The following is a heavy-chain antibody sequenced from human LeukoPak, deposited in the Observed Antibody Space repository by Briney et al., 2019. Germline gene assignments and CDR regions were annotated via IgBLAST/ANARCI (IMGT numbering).Heavy chain of an antibody. Sequence: ASVKVSCKASGYTFTGYYMHWVRQTPGQGLEWMGWINPNSGGTNYAQKFQGRVTMTRDTSISTAYMELSRLRSDDTAVYYCARFPTIFGVVDDAFDIWGQGTMVTVS. CDR2: INPNSGGT. J-gene: IGHJ3*02. D-gene: IGHD3-3*01. V-gene: IGHV1-2*02. CDR1: GYTFTGYY. CDR3: ARFPTIFGVVDDAFDI.